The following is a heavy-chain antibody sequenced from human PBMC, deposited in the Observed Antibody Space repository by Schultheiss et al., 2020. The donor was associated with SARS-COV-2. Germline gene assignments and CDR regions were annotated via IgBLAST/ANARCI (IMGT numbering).Heavy chain of an antibody. V-gene: IGHV1-2*02. CDR2: INPNSGGT. J-gene: IGHJ6*03. CDR3: ATYDFWSGYQPPFEYYYMDV. CDR1: GYTFTGYY. D-gene: IGHD3-3*01. Sequence: ASVKVSCKASGYTFTGYYMHWVRQAPGQGLEWMGWINPNSGGTNYAQKFQGRVTMTRDTSISTAYMELNSLRAEDTAVYYCATYDFWSGYQPPFEYYYMDVWGKGTTVTVSS.